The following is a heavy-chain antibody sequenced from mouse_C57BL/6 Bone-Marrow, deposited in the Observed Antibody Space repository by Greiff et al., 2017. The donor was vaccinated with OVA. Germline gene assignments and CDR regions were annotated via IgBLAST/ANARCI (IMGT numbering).Heavy chain of an antibody. D-gene: IGHD1-1*01. J-gene: IGHJ3*01. CDR2: IYPRRGNT. CDR1: GYTFTSYG. V-gene: IGHV1-81*01. Sequence: QVQLQQSGAELARPGASVKLSCKASGYTFTSYGISWVKQRTGQGLEWIGEIYPRRGNTYSNEKFKGKATLTADKSSSTAYMELRSLTSEDSAVYFCAGLLRAFYYWGQGTLVTVSA. CDR3: AGLLRAFYY.